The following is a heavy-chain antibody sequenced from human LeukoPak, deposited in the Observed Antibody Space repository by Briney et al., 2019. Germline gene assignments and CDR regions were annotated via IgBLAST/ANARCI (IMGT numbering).Heavy chain of an antibody. CDR3: ASDWGIVVVTPAY. D-gene: IGHD3-22*01. V-gene: IGHV3-33*01. J-gene: IGHJ4*02. CDR1: GFTFSSYA. Sequence: GRSLRLSCAASGFTFSSYAMHWVRQAPGKGLEWVAVIWYDGINKYYADSVKGRFTISRDNSKNTLYLQMNSLRAEDTAVYYCASDWGIVVVTPAYWGQGTLVTVSS. CDR2: IWYDGINK.